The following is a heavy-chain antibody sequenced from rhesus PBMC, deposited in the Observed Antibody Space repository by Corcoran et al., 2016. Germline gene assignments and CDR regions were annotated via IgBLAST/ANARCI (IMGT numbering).Heavy chain of an antibody. CDR1: GYSISSGYD. CDR2: IYGSSGST. J-gene: IGHJ4*01. V-gene: IGHV4-127*01. CDR3: ARDSEDDYGYYFLFDY. D-gene: IGHD3-9*01. Sequence: QVQLQESGPGLVKPSETLSLTCAVSGYSISSGYDWSWIRQPPGKGLEWIGYIYGSSGSTNYNPSLKNRVTISKDTSKNQFSLKLSSVTAADTAVYYCARDSEDDYGYYFLFDYWGQGVLVTVSS.